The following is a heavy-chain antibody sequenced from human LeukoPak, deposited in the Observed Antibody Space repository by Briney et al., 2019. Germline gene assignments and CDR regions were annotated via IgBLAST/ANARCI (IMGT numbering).Heavy chain of an antibody. CDR2: ISAYNGNT. Sequence: ALVKVSCKASGYTFTSYGISWVRQAPGQGLEWMGWISAYNGNTNYAQKLQGRVTMTTDTSTSTAYMELRSLRSDDTAVYYCAREGGPYCGGDCYSHYMDVWGKGTTVTVSS. D-gene: IGHD2-21*02. CDR1: GYTFTSYG. CDR3: AREGGPYCGGDCYSHYMDV. J-gene: IGHJ6*03. V-gene: IGHV1-18*01.